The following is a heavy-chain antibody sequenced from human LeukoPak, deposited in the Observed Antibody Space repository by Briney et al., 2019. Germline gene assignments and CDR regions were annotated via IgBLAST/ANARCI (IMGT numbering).Heavy chain of an antibody. D-gene: IGHD1-26*01. V-gene: IGHV5-51*01. Sequence: GESLKISCKGSGYSFTSYWIGWVRQMPGKGLEWMGIIYPGDSDTRYSPSFQGQVTISADKSISTAYLQCSSLKASDTAMYYCARPKRSASRRDAFDIWGQGTMVTVSS. CDR1: GYSFTSYW. CDR2: IYPGDSDT. CDR3: ARPKRSASRRDAFDI. J-gene: IGHJ3*02.